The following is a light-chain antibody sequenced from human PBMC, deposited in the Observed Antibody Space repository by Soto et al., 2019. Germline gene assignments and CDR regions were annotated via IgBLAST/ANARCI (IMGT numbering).Light chain of an antibody. Sequence: DIPMTQSPSSLSASVGDRVTITCRASHAISNFLAWYQQKPGKVPKLLIYAASILQAGVPSRFSSSGSGTDFTLTISSLQPEDVATYYCQKYNSAPLTFGGGTKVEI. J-gene: IGKJ4*01. CDR3: QKYNSAPLT. CDR1: HAISNF. V-gene: IGKV1-27*01. CDR2: AAS.